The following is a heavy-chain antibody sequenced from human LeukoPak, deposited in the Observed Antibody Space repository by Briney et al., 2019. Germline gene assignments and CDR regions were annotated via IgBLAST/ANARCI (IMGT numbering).Heavy chain of an antibody. CDR3: ARGYSSAGWFDP. Sequence: SVKVSCKASGGTFSSYAISWVRQAPGQGLEWMGRIIPILGIANYAQKFQGRVTITADTSTSTAYMELRSLRSDDTAVYYCARGYSSAGWFDPWGQETLVTVSS. CDR1: GGTFSSYA. J-gene: IGHJ5*02. D-gene: IGHD6-19*01. V-gene: IGHV1-69*04. CDR2: IIPILGIA.